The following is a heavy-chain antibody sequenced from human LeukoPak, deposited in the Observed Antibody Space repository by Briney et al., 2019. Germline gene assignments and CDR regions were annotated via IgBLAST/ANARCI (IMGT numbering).Heavy chain of an antibody. CDR2: FDPEDGET. D-gene: IGHD3-22*01. CDR1: GYTLTESS. CDR3: ATGRRYYDSSGYYYYYYYYMDV. J-gene: IGHJ6*03. Sequence: ASVKVSCKVSGYTLTESSMHWVRQAPGKGLEWMGGFDPEDGETIYAQKFQGRVTMTEDTSTDTAYMELSSLRSEGTAVYYCATGRRYYDSSGYYYYYYYYMDVWGKGTTVTVSS. V-gene: IGHV1-24*01.